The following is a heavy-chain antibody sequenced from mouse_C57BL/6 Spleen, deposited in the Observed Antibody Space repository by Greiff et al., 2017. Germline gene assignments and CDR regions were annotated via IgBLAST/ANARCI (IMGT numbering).Heavy chain of an antibody. V-gene: IGHV1-78*01. CDR2: IYPRDGST. D-gene: IGHD1-1*01. CDR1: GYTFTDHT. Sequence: QVQLQQSDAELVKPGASVTISCKVSGYTFTDHTIHWMKQRPEQGLEWIGYIYPRDGSTKYNEKFKGKATLTADKSSSTAYMQRNSLTSEDSAVYFCAREGGYYGSSYFGYWGQGTTLTVSS. CDR3: AREGGYYGSSYFGY. J-gene: IGHJ2*01.